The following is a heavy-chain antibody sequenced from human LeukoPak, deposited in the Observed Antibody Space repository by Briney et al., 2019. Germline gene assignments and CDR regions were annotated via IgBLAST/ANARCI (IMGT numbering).Heavy chain of an antibody. Sequence: GGSLRLSCSASGFIFSPYAMHWVRQAPGKGLEYVSSISSEGKTTYYADSVKGRFTISRDNSKNTLYLQMNSLRAEDTAVYYCAKDNYYDSSGYQPLDYWGQGTLVTVSS. CDR1: GFIFSPYA. CDR2: ISSEGKTT. CDR3: AKDNYYDSSGYQPLDY. V-gene: IGHV3-64*04. J-gene: IGHJ4*02. D-gene: IGHD3-22*01.